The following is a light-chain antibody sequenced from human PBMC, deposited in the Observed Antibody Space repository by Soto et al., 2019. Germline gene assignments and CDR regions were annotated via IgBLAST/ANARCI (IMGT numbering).Light chain of an antibody. CDR2: KAS. J-gene: IGKJ1*01. CDR3: QQYNSYWT. V-gene: IGKV1-5*03. CDR1: ESISIW. Sequence: DIQMTQSPSTLSASVGDTVTITCRASESISIWLAWYKQKPGKAPNLLIYKASSLEGGVPSRFSGSGSGTEFTLTIRSLKPDDFATYYCQQYNSYWTFGQGTKVDIK.